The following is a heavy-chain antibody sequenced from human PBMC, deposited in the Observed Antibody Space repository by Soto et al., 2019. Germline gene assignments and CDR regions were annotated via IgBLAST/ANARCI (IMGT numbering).Heavy chain of an antibody. J-gene: IGHJ4*02. CDR2: IYYSGST. D-gene: IGHD5-18*01. V-gene: IGHV4-61*01. Sequence: PSETLSLTCTVSGGSVSSGSYYWSWIRQPPGKGLEWIGYIYYSGSTNYNPSLKSRVTISVDTSKNQFSLKLSSVTAADTAVYYCASGLSSRYSYGYVGEYFDYWGQGTLVTVSS. CDR1: GGSVSSGSYY. CDR3: ASGLSSRYSYGYVGEYFDY.